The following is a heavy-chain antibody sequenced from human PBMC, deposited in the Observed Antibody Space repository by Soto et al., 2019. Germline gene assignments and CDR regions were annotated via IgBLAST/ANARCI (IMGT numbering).Heavy chain of an antibody. J-gene: IGHJ5*02. Sequence: ESGGGVVQPGRSLRLSCAASGFTFSSYGMHWVRQAPGKGLEWVAVISYDGSNKYYADSVKGRFTISRDNSKNTLYLQMTSLRAADTPVYYCAKEPLIGGYRASCWFDPWGQRSLVTVSS. CDR3: AKEPLIGGYRASCWFDP. D-gene: IGHD6-19*01. CDR2: ISYDGSNK. CDR1: GFTFSSYG. V-gene: IGHV3-30*18.